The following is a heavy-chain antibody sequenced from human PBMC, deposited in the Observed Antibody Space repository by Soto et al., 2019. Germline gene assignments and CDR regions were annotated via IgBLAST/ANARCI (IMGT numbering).Heavy chain of an antibody. J-gene: IGHJ6*03. CDR2: INHSGST. V-gene: IGHV4-34*01. D-gene: IGHD3-10*01. CDR1: GGSFSGYY. CDR3: ARGRGYYYGSGSYYKTHYYYYYMDV. Sequence: QVQLQQWGAGLLKPSETLSLTCAVYGGSFSGYYWSWIRQPPGKGLEWIGEINHSGSTNYNPSLKGRVTISVDTSKNQFSLMLSSVTAADTAVYYCARGRGYYYGSGSYYKTHYYYYYMDVWGKGTTVTVSS.